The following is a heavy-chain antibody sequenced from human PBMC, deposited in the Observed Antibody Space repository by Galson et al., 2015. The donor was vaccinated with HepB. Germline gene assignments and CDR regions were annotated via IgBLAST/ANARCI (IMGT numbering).Heavy chain of an antibody. J-gene: IGHJ2*01. V-gene: IGHV1-18*01. CDR1: GYTFTHYG. D-gene: IGHD1-26*01. CDR3: AREVVGHSKWYFDQ. Sequence: SVKVSCKASGYTFTHYGLSWVRQAPGKGLEWVAWIFSHSGNIIYAQNFQGRVNVTTDTATSTGYMEIRDLRSDDTAVYYCAREVVGHSKWYFDQWGRGTLVRVSS. CDR2: IFSHSGNI.